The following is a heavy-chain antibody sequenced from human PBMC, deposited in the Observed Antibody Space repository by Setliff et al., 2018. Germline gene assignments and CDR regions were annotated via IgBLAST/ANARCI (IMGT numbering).Heavy chain of an antibody. CDR1: GGSISSYY. D-gene: IGHD4-4*01. Sequence: ASETLSLTCTVSGGSISSYYWSWIRQPPGKGLEWIGYIYYSGSTNYNPSLKSRVTISVDTSKNQFSLKLSSVTAADTVVHYCASYRQDVNYWGQGTLVTVSS. CDR2: IYYSGST. V-gene: IGHV4-59*01. J-gene: IGHJ4*02. CDR3: ASYRQDVNY.